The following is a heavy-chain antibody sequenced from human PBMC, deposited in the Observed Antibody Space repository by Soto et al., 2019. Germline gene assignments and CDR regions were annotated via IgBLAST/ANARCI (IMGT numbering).Heavy chain of an antibody. Sequence: LRLSCAASGFTFRSYPMHWVRQAPGKGLEWVAIVSYDGITKYADSVKGRFTISRDNSNNTLFLQMSSLRTEDTAVYYCTKEGLFWSGSFDSWGQGTLVTVSS. CDR3: TKEGLFWSGSFDS. D-gene: IGHD3-3*01. CDR2: VSYDGITK. J-gene: IGHJ4*02. V-gene: IGHV3-30-3*02. CDR1: GFTFRSYP.